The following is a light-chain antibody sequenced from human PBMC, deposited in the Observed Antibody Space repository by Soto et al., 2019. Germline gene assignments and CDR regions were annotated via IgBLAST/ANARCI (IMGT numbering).Light chain of an antibody. Sequence: QSALTQPASVSGSPGQSITISCTGTSSDVAAYNFVSWYQQHPGEVPKLMIYEVIKRPSGISDRFSGSKSGNTASLTISGPQAEDGADYSCSAYTPSTPVIFGGGTKLTVL. J-gene: IGLJ2*01. CDR1: SSDVAAYNF. V-gene: IGLV2-14*03. CDR2: EVI. CDR3: SAYTPSTPVI.